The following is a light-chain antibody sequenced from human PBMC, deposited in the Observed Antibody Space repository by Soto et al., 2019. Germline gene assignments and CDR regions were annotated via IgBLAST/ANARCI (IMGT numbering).Light chain of an antibody. V-gene: IGKV1-5*01. CDR1: QSISSW. J-gene: IGKJ1*01. Sequence: DIQMTQSPSTLSASVGDRVTITCRASQSISSWLAWYQQKPGKAPKLLIYDASSLESGVPSRFSGSGSGTEFTLTLSSLQPDDFATYYCQQHGTFGQGTKVEIK. CDR3: QQHGT. CDR2: DAS.